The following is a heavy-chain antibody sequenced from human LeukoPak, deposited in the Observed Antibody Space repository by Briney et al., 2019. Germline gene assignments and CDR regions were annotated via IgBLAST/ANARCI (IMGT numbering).Heavy chain of an antibody. Sequence: ASVKVSCKASGYTFTDYYMHWVRQAPGQGLEWMGWIVTNNGATNYAQNFKGRVTTTRDTSVSTAYVEVSDLKSDDTAVYYCARGGPHHGFDIWAQGTMVTVSS. CDR3: ARGGPHHGFDI. CDR1: GYTFTDYY. J-gene: IGHJ3*02. V-gene: IGHV1-2*02. CDR2: IVTNNGAT.